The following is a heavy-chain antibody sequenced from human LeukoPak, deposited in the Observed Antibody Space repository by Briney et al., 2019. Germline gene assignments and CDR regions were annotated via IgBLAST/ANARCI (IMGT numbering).Heavy chain of an antibody. D-gene: IGHD3-22*01. CDR1: GFTFSSYS. CDR3: ATPTYYYDSSGYLPDY. V-gene: IGHV3-48*01. Sequence: GGSLRLSCAASGFTFSSYSMNWVRQAPGKGLEWVSHINYRGSTMYYADSVKGRFTISRDNSKNTLYLQMNSLRAEDTAVYYCATPTYYYDSSGYLPDYWGQGTLVTVSS. CDR2: INYRGSTM. J-gene: IGHJ4*02.